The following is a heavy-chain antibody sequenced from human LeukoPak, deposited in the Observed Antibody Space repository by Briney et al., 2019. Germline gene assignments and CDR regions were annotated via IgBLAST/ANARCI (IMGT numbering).Heavy chain of an antibody. D-gene: IGHD1-26*01. V-gene: IGHV1-69*13. CDR3: ARMPREYGSYYDDYYYMDV. CDR2: IIPIFGTA. Sequence: SVKVSCKASGGTFSSYAISWVRQAPGQGLEWMGGIIPIFGTANYAQKFQGRVTITADESTSTAYMELSSLRSEDTAVYYCARMPREYGSYYDDYYYMDVWGKGTTVTVSS. J-gene: IGHJ6*03. CDR1: GGTFSSYA.